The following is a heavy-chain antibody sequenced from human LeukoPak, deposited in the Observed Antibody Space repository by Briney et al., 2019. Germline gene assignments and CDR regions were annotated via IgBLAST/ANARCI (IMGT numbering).Heavy chain of an antibody. Sequence: ASVKVSCKASGYTFTSYGISWVRQAPGQGLEWMGWISAYNGNTNYAQKLQGRVTMTTDTSTSTAYMELRSLRSDDTAVYYCAREGSGSYYWVSGDNWFDPWGQGTLVTVSS. D-gene: IGHD3-10*01. CDR2: ISAYNGNT. J-gene: IGHJ5*02. V-gene: IGHV1-18*01. CDR1: GYTFTSYG. CDR3: AREGSGSYYWVSGDNWFDP.